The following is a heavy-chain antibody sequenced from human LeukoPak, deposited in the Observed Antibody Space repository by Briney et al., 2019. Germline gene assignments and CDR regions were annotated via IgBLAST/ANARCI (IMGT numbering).Heavy chain of an antibody. CDR1: GGTFSIYA. Sequence: ASVKVSCKASGGTFSIYAINWVRQAPGQGLEWMGGVAPIFGTANYAQKFQGRVTMTADESTSTAYMELSGLRSEDTAVYYCARGSKKYQLNFFDYWGQGTLVTVSS. CDR2: VAPIFGTA. V-gene: IGHV1-69*13. J-gene: IGHJ4*02. CDR3: ARGSKKYQLNFFDY. D-gene: IGHD2-2*01.